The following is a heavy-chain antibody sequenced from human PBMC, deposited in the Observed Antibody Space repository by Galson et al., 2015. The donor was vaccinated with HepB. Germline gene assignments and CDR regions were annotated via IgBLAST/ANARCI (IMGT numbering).Heavy chain of an antibody. CDR1: GFTFSSYW. V-gene: IGHV3-74*01. Sequence: LRLSCAASGFTFSSYWMHWVRQAPGKGLVWVSRINSDGSSPSYADSVKGRFTISRDNAKNTLYLQMNSLRAEDTAVYYCARGDLTIFGVVHYYYYGMDVWGQGTTVTVSS. J-gene: IGHJ6*02. CDR3: ARGDLTIFGVVHYYYYGMDV. D-gene: IGHD3-3*01. CDR2: INSDGSSP.